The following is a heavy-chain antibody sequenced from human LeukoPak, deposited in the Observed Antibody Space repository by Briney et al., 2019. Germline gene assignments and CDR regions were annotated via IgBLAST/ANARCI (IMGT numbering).Heavy chain of an antibody. CDR3: ARGGFSHYYGSASHDS. Sequence: KASETLSLTCTVSGGSISSGSYYWSWIRQPAGKGLEWIGRIYTSGSTNYNPSLKSRVTISVDTSKNQFSLKLSSVTAADTAVYYCARGGFSHYYGSASHDSWGQGTLVTVSS. CDR1: GGSISSGSYY. D-gene: IGHD3-10*01. CDR2: IYTSGST. V-gene: IGHV4-61*02. J-gene: IGHJ4*02.